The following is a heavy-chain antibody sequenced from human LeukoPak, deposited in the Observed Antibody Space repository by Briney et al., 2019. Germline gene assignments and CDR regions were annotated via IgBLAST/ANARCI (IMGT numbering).Heavy chain of an antibody. J-gene: IGHJ4*02. CDR3: ARVSGLLWFGELFNY. Sequence: GASVKVPCKASGGTFSSYAISWVRQAPGQGLAWMGRIIPILGIANYAQKLQGRVTMTTDTSTSTAYMELRSLRSDDTAVYYCARVSGLLWFGELFNYWGQGTLVTVSS. V-gene: IGHV1-69*04. D-gene: IGHD3-10*01. CDR2: IIPILGIA. CDR1: GGTFSSYA.